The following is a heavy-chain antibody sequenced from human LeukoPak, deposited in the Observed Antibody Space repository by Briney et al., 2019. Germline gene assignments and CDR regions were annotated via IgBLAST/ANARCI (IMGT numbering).Heavy chain of an antibody. V-gene: IGHV3-48*03. CDR1: GFTFSSYE. CDR2: ISSSGSTI. CDR3: ARDRVNPDIVVDHYYMDV. J-gene: IGHJ6*03. Sequence: GGSLRLSCAASGFTFSSYEMNWVRQAPGKGLEWVSYISSSGSTIYYADSVKGRFTISRDNAKNSLYLQMNSLRAEDTAVYYCARDRVNPDIVVDHYYMDVWGKGTTVTISS. D-gene: IGHD2-2*01.